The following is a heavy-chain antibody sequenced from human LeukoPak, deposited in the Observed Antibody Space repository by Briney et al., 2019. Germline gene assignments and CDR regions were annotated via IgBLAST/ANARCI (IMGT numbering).Heavy chain of an antibody. Sequence: PGRSLRLSCAASGFTFSSYAMHWVRQAPGKGLEWVAVISYDGSNKYYADSVKGRFTISRDNSKNTLYLQMNSLRAEDTAVYYCAGVPTLAGDSSGYYYYYGMDVWGQGTTVTVSS. D-gene: IGHD3-22*01. CDR1: GFTFSSYA. CDR3: AGVPTLAGDSSGYYYYYGMDV. V-gene: IGHV3-30-3*01. CDR2: ISYDGSNK. J-gene: IGHJ6*02.